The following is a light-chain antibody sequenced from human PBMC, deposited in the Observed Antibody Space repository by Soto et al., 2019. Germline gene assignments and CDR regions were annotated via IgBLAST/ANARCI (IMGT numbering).Light chain of an antibody. Sequence: EVVLTQSPATLSLSPGERATLSCRASQSVGSYLAWYQQKPSQAPRLLIYDASSRAPGVPDRFSGSGSGTDFTLTISRLEPEDFAVYYCQKRSNRLPITFGQGTRLEIK. J-gene: IGKJ5*01. V-gene: IGKV3-11*01. CDR3: QKRSNRLPIT. CDR2: DAS. CDR1: QSVGSY.